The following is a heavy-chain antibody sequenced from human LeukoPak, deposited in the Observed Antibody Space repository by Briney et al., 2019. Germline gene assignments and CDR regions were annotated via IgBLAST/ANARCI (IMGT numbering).Heavy chain of an antibody. CDR2: ISDSGGSA. D-gene: IGHD3-9*01. J-gene: IGHJ4*02. V-gene: IGHV3-23*01. CDR3: AKAEGYDILTGLDY. Sequence: GGSLRLSCAASGFTFSRYALTWVRQAPGKGLEWVSTISDSGGSAYYADSVKGRFTISRDNSKNTLYLQMNSLRTEDTAVYYCAKAEGYDILTGLDYWGQGTLVTVSS. CDR1: GFTFSRYA.